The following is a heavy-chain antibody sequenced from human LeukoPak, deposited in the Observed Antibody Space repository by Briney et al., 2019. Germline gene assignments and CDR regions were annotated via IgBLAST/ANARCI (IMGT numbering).Heavy chain of an antibody. V-gene: IGHV3-21*01. CDR3: ARDQRKSEENWFDP. J-gene: IGHJ5*02. CDR2: ISSSSSYI. CDR1: GFTFNTHT. Sequence: GGSLRLSCTASGFTFNTHTMNWVRQAPGKGLEWVSSISSSSSYIYYADSVKGRFTISRDNAKNSLYLQMNSLRAEDTAVYYCARDQRKSEENWFDPWGQGTLVTVSS.